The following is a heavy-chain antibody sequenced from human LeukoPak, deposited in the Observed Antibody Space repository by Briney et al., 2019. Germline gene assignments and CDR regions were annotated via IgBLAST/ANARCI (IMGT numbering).Heavy chain of an antibody. CDR1: GFTFSSYA. CDR3: AKDRSVAVANDAFDL. CDR2: ISGRAGST. Sequence: GGSLRLACAASGFTFSSYAMSWGRHAPGNGLELVSAISGRAGSTYHAASVKCRFTISRDNSKNTLYLQMNSLRAEDTAVYYCAKDRSVAVANDAFDLWGQGTMVSVSS. J-gene: IGHJ3*01. V-gene: IGHV3-23*01. D-gene: IGHD6-19*01.